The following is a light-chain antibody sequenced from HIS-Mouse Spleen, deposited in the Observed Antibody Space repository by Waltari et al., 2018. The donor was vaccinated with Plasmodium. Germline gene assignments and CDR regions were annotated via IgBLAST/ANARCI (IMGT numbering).Light chain of an antibody. Sequence: IELTQSPGTLYLSPGERDTLSCRASQRVNSSYLAWYQQKPGQAPRLLIYGASSKATGIPDRFSGSGSGTDFTLTISRLEPEDFAVYYCQQYGSSPYTFGQGTKLEIK. CDR2: GAS. V-gene: IGKV3-20*01. J-gene: IGKJ2*01. CDR1: QRVNSSY. CDR3: QQYGSSPYT.